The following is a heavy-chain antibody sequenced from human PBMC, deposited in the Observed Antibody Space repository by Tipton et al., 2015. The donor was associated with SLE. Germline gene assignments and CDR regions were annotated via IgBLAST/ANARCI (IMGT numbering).Heavy chain of an antibody. V-gene: IGHV4-61*10. CDR2: IYYSGST. J-gene: IGHJ4*02. Sequence: LRLSCTVSGGSISSGSYYWSWIRQPAGKGLEWIGYIYYSGSTNYNPSLKSRVTISVDTSKNQFSLKLSSVTAADTAVYYCARALEAAAPPDCWGQGTLVTVSS. CDR3: ARALEAAAPPDC. CDR1: GGSISSGSYY. D-gene: IGHD6-13*01.